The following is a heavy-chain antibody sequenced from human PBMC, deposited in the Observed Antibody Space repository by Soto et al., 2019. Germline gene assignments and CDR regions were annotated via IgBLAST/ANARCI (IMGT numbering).Heavy chain of an antibody. CDR3: ARSQYSSSGGDAFDI. D-gene: IGHD6-6*01. V-gene: IGHV3-30-3*01. Sequence: GGSLRLSCAASGFTFSSYAMHWVRQAPGKGLEWVAVISYDGSNKYYADSVKGRFTISRDNSKNTLYLQMNSLRAEDTAVYYCARSQYSSSGGDAFDIWGQGTMVTVSS. CDR2: ISYDGSNK. J-gene: IGHJ3*02. CDR1: GFTFSSYA.